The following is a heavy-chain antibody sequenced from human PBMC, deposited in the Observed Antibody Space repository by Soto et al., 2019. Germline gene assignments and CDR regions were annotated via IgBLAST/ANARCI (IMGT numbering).Heavy chain of an antibody. Sequence: ASVKVSCKASGGTFSSYTISWVRQAPGQGLEWMGRIIPILGIANYAQKFQGRVTITADKSTSTAYMELSSLRSEDTAVYYCARDVYQLLGRGSSGHGSGPPPPRRKWWFDPWGQGTLVTVSS. V-gene: IGHV1-69*02. CDR2: IIPILGIA. CDR3: ARDVYQLLGRGSSGHGSGPPPPRRKWWFDP. D-gene: IGHD2-2*01. CDR1: GGTFSSYT. J-gene: IGHJ5*02.